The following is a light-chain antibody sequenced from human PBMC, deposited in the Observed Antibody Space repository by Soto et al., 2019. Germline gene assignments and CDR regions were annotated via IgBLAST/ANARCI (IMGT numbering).Light chain of an antibody. V-gene: IGKV1-39*01. Sequence: DIQMNQSPSSLSASVRDTVTITCRASQSISVHLNWYQQKTGEVPKLLIYAASNLHSGVPSRFSGSGSETDFALTISSLQPEDFATYYCQQSYITPYTFGQGTRLEIK. CDR1: QSISVH. J-gene: IGKJ2*01. CDR2: AAS. CDR3: QQSYITPYT.